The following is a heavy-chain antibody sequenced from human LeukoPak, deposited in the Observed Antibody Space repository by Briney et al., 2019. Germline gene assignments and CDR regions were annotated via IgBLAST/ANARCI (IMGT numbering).Heavy chain of an antibody. CDR3: AAGWVCSGGSCYYYFDY. D-gene: IGHD2-15*01. J-gene: IGHJ4*02. V-gene: IGHV1-58*02. CDR2: IVVGSGNT. CDR1: GFTFTSFG. Sequence: SGKVSWKASGFTFTSFGMEWVRQAGGQLLEWIGWIVVGSGNTNYAQSFKKRVTITRDMSTSTAYMELSSLRSEDTAVYYCAAGWVCSGGSCYYYFDYWGQGTLVTVSS.